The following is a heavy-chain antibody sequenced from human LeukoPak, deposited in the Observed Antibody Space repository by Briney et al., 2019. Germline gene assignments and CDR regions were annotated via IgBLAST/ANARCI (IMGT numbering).Heavy chain of an antibody. CDR3: ARVGMITFGGVIANYYYYYMDV. Sequence: GSLRLSCAASGFTFSSYAMSWVRQPPGKGREWGGEINHSGSTNYNPSLKSRVTISVDTSKNQFSLKLSSVTAADTAVYYCARVGMITFGGVIANYYYYYMDVWGKGTTVTVSS. J-gene: IGHJ6*03. CDR2: INHSGST. D-gene: IGHD3-16*02. V-gene: IGHV4-34*01. CDR1: GFTFSSYA.